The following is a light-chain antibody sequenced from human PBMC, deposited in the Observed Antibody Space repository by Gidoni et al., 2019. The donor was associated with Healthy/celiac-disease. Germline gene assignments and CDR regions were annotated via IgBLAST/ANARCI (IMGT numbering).Light chain of an antibody. V-gene: IGKV3-20*01. Sequence: EIVLTQSPGTLSLSPGERATLSCRASQSVSSSYLAWYQQKPGQAPRRLIYGASSRATGIPDRFSGSGSGTDFTLTIRRLEPEDFAVYYCQQYGSSPPYTFGQXTKLEIK. J-gene: IGKJ2*01. CDR3: QQYGSSPPYT. CDR2: GAS. CDR1: QSVSSSY.